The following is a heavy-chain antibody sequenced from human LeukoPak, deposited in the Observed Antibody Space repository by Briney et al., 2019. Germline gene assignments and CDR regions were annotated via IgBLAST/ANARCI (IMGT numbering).Heavy chain of an antibody. CDR2: IRYDRNNE. V-gene: IGHV3-30*02. J-gene: IGHJ3*02. CDR1: GFTFSNYG. D-gene: IGHD5-24*01. CDR3: AKARGDGYNDAFDM. Sequence: GGSLRLSCAASGFTFSNYGMHWVRQAPGKGLEWMALIRYDRNNEYYADSVKGRFTVSGDTSKNTLYLQMNSLTAEATAVYYWAKARGDGYNDAFDMWGQGTMVTVSS.